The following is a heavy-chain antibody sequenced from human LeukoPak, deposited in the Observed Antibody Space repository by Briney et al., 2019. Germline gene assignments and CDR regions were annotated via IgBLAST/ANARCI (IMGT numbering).Heavy chain of an antibody. J-gene: IGHJ4*02. CDR3: AKVNEDIVVVVAAPVFDY. CDR1: GFTFSSYA. D-gene: IGHD2-15*01. CDR2: ISGSGGST. Sequence: PGGSLRLSCAASGFTFSSYAMSWVRQAPGKGLGWDSAISGSGGSTYYADSVKGRFTISRDNSKNTLYLQMNSLRAEDTAVYYCAKVNEDIVVVVAAPVFDYWGQGTLVTVSS. V-gene: IGHV3-23*01.